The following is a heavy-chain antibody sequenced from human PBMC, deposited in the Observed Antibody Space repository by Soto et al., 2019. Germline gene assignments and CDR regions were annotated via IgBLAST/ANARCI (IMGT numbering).Heavy chain of an antibody. CDR3: ARDDYYGSGSYQSRGWFDP. D-gene: IGHD3-10*01. V-gene: IGHV4-59*01. CDR2: IYYSGST. CDR1: GGSISSYY. Sequence: PSETLSLTCTVSGGSISSYYWSWIRQPPGKGLDWIGYIYYSGSTNYNPSLKSRVTISVDTSKNQFSLKLSSVTAADTAAYYCARDDYYGSGSYQSRGWFDPWGQGTLVTVSS. J-gene: IGHJ5*02.